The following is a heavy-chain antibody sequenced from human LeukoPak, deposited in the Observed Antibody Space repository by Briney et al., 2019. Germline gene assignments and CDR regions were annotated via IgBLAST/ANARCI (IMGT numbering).Heavy chain of an antibody. V-gene: IGHV3-11*06. CDR3: ARDWSPNWFDP. J-gene: IGHJ5*02. CDR1: GFIFSDYY. CDR2: IRASSGYT. Sequence: GGSLRLSCEASGFIFSDYYMSWIRQAPGKGLEWVSYIRASSGYTKYADSVKGRFTISRDNAKNSVYLQMNSLRADDTAVYYCARDWSPNWFDPWGQGTPVTVSS.